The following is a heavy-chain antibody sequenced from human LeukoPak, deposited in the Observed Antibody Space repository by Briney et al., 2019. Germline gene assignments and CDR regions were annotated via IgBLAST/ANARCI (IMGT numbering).Heavy chain of an antibody. D-gene: IGHD1-26*01. J-gene: IGHJ4*02. CDR2: INHSGST. V-gene: IGHV4-34*01. CDR1: GGSFSGYY. CDR3: AREGVSGSYSN. Sequence: SETLSLTCAVYGGSFSGYYWSWIRQPPGKGLEWIGEINHSGSTNYNPSLKSRVTISVDTSKNQFSLKLSSVTAADTAVCYCAREGVSGSYSNWGQGTLVTVSS.